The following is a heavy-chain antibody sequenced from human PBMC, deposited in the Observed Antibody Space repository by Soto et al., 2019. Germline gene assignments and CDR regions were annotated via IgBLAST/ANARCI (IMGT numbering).Heavy chain of an antibody. CDR2: IIPIFGTA. D-gene: IGHD6-13*01. V-gene: IGHV1-69*13. J-gene: IGHJ4*02. CDR3: ARATRGSSSWYTFLGY. Sequence: ASVKVSCKASGGTFSSYAISWVRQAPGQGLEWMGGIIPIFGTANYAQKFQGRVTITADESTSTAYMELSSLRSEDTAVYYCARATRGSSSWYTFLGYWGQGTLVTVSS. CDR1: GGTFSSYA.